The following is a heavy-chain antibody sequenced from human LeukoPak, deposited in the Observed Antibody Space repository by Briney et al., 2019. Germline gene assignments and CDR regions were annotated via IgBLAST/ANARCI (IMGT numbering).Heavy chain of an antibody. V-gene: IGHV3-53*01. D-gene: IGHD4-17*01. J-gene: IGHJ4*02. CDR2: IYSGGST. Sequence: GGSLRLSCAASGFAVSSNYMSWVRQAPGKGLEWVSVIYSGGSTYYADSVKGRFTISRDNSKNTLYLQMNSLRAEDTAVYYCARDALRRNYFDYWGQGTLVTVSS. CDR3: ARDALRRNYFDY. CDR1: GFAVSSNY.